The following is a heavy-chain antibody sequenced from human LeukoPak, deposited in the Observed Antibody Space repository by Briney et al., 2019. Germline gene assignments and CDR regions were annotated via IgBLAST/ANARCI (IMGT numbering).Heavy chain of an antibody. CDR1: GGSISSYY. V-gene: IGHV4-39*01. J-gene: IGHJ6*03. CDR2: IYYSGST. Sequence: SETLSLTCTVSGGSISSYYWGWIRQPPGKGLEWIGSIYYSGSTYYNPSLKSRVTISVDTSKSQFSLKLSSVTAADTAVYYCARQRWYRGRGRQLDYYMDVWGKGTTVTISS. D-gene: IGHD1-26*01. CDR3: ARQRWYRGRGRQLDYYMDV.